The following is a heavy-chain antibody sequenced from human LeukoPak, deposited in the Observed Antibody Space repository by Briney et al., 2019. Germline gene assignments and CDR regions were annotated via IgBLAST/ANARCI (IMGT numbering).Heavy chain of an antibody. D-gene: IGHD6-19*01. V-gene: IGHV3-30*18. CDR3: VKDLNSSGWLYYFDY. CDR1: GFTFSSYG. CDR2: ISYDGSNK. J-gene: IGHJ4*02. Sequence: GGSLRLSCAASGFTFSSYGMHWVRQAPGEGLEWVAVISYDGSNKYYADSVKGRFTISRDNSKNTLYLQMNSLRAEDTAVYYCVKDLNSSGWLYYFDYWGQGTLVTVSS.